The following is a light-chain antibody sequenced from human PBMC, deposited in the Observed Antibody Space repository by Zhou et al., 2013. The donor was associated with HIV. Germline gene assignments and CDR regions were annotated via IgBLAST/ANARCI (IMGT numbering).Light chain of an antibody. CDR3: QKYNAALAFA. Sequence: DIQMTQSPSSLSASVGDTITITCRPGLAISNFVAWYQHKPGKVPKVLIYDASTLQSGVPSRFSGSGSGTHFTLTISGLQPEDVATYYCQKYNAALAFAFGPGTKV. CDR2: DAS. CDR1: LAISNF. V-gene: IGKV1-27*01. J-gene: IGKJ3*01.